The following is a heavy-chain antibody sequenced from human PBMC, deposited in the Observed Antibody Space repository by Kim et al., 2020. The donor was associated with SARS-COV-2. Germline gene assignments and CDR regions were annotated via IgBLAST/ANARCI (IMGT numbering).Heavy chain of an antibody. CDR3: ARSGPYSSGYYY. D-gene: IGHD3-22*01. V-gene: IGHV4-59*01. Sequence: TPSPKARAAISVDTSKNQFSLKLSSVTAADTAVYYCARSGPYSSGYYYWGQGTLVTVSS. J-gene: IGHJ4*02.